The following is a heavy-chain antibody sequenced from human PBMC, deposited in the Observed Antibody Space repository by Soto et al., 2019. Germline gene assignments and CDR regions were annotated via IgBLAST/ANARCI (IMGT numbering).Heavy chain of an antibody. CDR1: GFTFSSYS. D-gene: IGHD3-22*01. J-gene: IGHJ6*01. V-gene: IGHV3-21*01. CDR2: ISSSSSYI. Sequence: EVQLVESGGGLVKPGGSLRLSCAASGFTFSSYSMNWVRQAPGKGLEWVSSISSSSSYIYYADSVKGRFTISRDNAKNSLYLQMNSLRAEDTAVYYCARDASMIVVDSSRNYYYYGMDVW. CDR3: ARDASMIVVDSSRNYYYYGMDV.